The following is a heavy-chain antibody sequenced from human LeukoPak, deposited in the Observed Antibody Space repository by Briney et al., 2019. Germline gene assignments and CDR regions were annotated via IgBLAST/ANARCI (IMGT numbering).Heavy chain of an antibody. D-gene: IGHD1-26*01. J-gene: IGHJ4*02. CDR3: ARDDRVGALL. Sequence: PGGSLRLSCAASGFTFSDYSMNWVRQAPGKGLEWVSSISSRSTSIYYADSVKGRFTISRDSAKKLVYLQMNSLRAEDTAVYYCARDDRVGALLWGQGTPVTVSS. CDR1: GFTFSDYS. V-gene: IGHV3-21*01. CDR2: ISSRSTSI.